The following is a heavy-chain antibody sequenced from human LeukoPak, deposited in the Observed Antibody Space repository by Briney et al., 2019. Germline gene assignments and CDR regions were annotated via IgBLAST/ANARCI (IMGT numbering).Heavy chain of an antibody. V-gene: IGHV4-61*02. J-gene: IGHJ4*02. CDR1: GASISSGSHY. Sequence: PSQTLSLTCTVSGASISSGSHYWSWIRQPAGKGLEWIGRIYTSGSTNYNPSLKSRVTISVDTSKNQFSLKLSSVTAADTAVYYCASLTRLYSSSWYFDYWGQGTLVTVSS. CDR2: IYTSGST. D-gene: IGHD6-13*01. CDR3: ASLTRLYSSSWYFDY.